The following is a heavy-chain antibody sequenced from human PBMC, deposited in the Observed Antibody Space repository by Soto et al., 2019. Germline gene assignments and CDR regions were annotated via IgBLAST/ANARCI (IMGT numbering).Heavy chain of an antibody. CDR1: GGSISTGGYY. V-gene: IGHV4-31*03. J-gene: IGHJ4*02. Sequence: PSETLSLTCTVSGGSISTGGYYWSWIRQHPGKGLEWIGYIYYSGSSSYNLSLKGRLTISVDTSKNQFSLKLSSVTAADTAVYYIPSTRDYLDYWDQALLVTVSS. CDR3: PSTRDYLDY. CDR2: IYYSGSS.